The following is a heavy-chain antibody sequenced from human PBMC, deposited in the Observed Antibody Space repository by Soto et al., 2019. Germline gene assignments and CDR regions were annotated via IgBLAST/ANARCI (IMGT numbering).Heavy chain of an antibody. J-gene: IGHJ4*02. D-gene: IGHD3-9*01. CDR2: ISGSGGST. CDR1: GFTFSSYA. Sequence: GGSLRLSCAASGFTFSSYAMSWVRQAPGKGLEWVSAISGSGGSTYYADSVKGRFTISRDNSKNTLYLQMNSLRAEDTAVYYCAKEYLSGYYDISAPNFDYWGQGTLVTVSS. V-gene: IGHV3-23*01. CDR3: AKEYLSGYYDISAPNFDY.